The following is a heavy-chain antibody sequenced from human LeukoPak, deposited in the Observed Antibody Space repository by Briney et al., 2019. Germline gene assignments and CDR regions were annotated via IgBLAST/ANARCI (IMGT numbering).Heavy chain of an antibody. V-gene: IGHV1-46*01. CDR1: GYTFTGYY. D-gene: IGHD5-18*01. CDR3: AREIGPIQLHLWGSAFDY. J-gene: IGHJ4*02. Sequence: WASVKVSCTASGYTFTGYYMHWVRQAPGQGLEWMGIINPSGGTTTYAQKFQGRVTMTRDTSTSTVYMELSSLRYEDTAVYYCAREIGPIQLHLWGSAFDYWGQGTLVTVSS. CDR2: INPSGGTT.